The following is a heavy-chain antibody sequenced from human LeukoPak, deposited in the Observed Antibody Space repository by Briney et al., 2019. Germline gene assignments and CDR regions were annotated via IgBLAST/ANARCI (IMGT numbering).Heavy chain of an antibody. D-gene: IGHD4-17*01. CDR3: ARDHVGSYGDRPLDY. CDR1: GFTLSSYD. CDR2: ISYDGSNK. V-gene: IGHV3-30*03. J-gene: IGHJ4*02. Sequence: PGRSLRLSCAASGFTLSSYDMHWVRQAPGKGLEWVAVISYDGSNKYYADSVKGRFTISRDNSKNTLFLQMNSLRAEDTAVYYCARDHVGSYGDRPLDYWGQGTLVTVSS.